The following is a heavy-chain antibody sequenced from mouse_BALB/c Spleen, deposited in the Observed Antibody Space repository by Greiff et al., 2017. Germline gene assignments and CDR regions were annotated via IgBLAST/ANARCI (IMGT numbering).Heavy chain of an antibody. Sequence: EVMLVESGGGLVKPGGSLKLSCAASGFTFSSYAMSWVRQTPEKRLEWVASISSGGSTYYPDSVKGRFTISRDNARNILYLQMSSLRSEDTAMYYCAREGDYGKAWFAYWGQGTLVTVSA. CDR1: GFTFSSYA. CDR3: AREGDYGKAWFAY. J-gene: IGHJ3*01. D-gene: IGHD2-1*01. CDR2: ISSGGST. V-gene: IGHV5-6-5*01.